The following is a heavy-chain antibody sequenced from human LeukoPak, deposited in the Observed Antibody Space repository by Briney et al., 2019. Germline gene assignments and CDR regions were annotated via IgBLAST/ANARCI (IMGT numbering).Heavy chain of an antibody. CDR3: ARETLLDDSGDRALAPLGT. Sequence: GRSLRLSCEASGFTFSAYGMYWVRQAPGKGLEWLAVVWLEGANKYYSDSVKGRFTISRDNSKNTLYLQMNSLRAKDTAVYYCARETLLDDSGDRALAPLGTWGRGTMVTVSS. D-gene: IGHD4-17*01. CDR1: GFTFSAYG. V-gene: IGHV3-33*01. CDR2: VWLEGANK. J-gene: IGHJ5*02.